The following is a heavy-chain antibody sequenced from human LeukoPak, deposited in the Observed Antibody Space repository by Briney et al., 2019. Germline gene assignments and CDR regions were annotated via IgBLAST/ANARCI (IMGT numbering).Heavy chain of an antibody. CDR1: GGSISSYY. CDR3: ARRAWGSESWFDP. Sequence: SETLSLTCTVSGGSISSYYWSWIRQPPGKGLEWIGHIHYSGSTNQNPSLKSRVTISVDTSKNHFSLKLSSVTAADTAVYYCARRAWGSESWFDPWGQGTLVTVSS. J-gene: IGHJ5*02. D-gene: IGHD7-27*01. V-gene: IGHV4-59*01. CDR2: IHYSGST.